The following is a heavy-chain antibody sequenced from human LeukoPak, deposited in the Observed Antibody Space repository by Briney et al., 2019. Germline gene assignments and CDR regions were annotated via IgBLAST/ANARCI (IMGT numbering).Heavy chain of an antibody. J-gene: IGHJ4*02. D-gene: IGHD4-17*01. CDR3: ARDSTVTKFDY. V-gene: IGHV3-30-3*01. Sequence: GGSLRLSCAASGFTFSKYAMHWVRQAPGKGLEWAAVISYDGSNKYYADSVKGRFTISRDNSKNTLYLQMNSLRAEDTAVYYCARDSTVTKFDYWGQGTLVTVSP. CDR2: ISYDGSNK. CDR1: GFTFSKYA.